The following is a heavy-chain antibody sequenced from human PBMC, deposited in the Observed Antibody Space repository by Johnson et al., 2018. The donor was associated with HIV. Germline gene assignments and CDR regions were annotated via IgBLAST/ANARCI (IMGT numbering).Heavy chain of an antibody. Sequence: EVQLVESGGGVVQPGGSLRLSCGVSGFAFNTYWMSWARQAPGKGLEWVANIKNDGSEKYYVDSVKGRFTISRDNAKNSLYLQMNSMRAEDTAVYYCARKGDAFDIWGQGTMVIVSS. CDR2: IKNDGSEK. CDR1: GFAFNTYW. J-gene: IGHJ3*02. V-gene: IGHV3-7*05. CDR3: ARKGDAFDI.